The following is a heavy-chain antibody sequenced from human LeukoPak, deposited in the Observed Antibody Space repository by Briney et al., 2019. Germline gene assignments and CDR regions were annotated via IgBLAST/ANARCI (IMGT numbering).Heavy chain of an antibody. CDR2: IYYSGST. CDR3: ARRRSGPRGPLDY. CDR1: GGSISSYY. J-gene: IGHJ4*02. Sequence: SETLSLTCTVSGGSISSYYWSWIRQPPGKGLEWIGYIYYSGSTNYNPSLKSRVTISVDTSKNQFSLKLSSVTAADTAVYYCARRRSGPRGPLDYWGQGTLVTVSS. D-gene: IGHD3-3*01. V-gene: IGHV4-59*08.